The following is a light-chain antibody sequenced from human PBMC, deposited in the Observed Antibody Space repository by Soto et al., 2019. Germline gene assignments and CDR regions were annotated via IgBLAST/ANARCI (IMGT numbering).Light chain of an antibody. CDR1: YDLSSR. CDR2: DAS. J-gene: IGKJ4*01. Sequence: EIVMTQSPVTLSVSPGEKATPSCRASYDLSSRLAWYQQKPGQAPRLLIFDASTRATGVPARFSGSGSGTEFTLTISGLQSEDFAVYFCQHYTNWPLTFGGGTKVDIK. V-gene: IGKV3-15*01. CDR3: QHYTNWPLT.